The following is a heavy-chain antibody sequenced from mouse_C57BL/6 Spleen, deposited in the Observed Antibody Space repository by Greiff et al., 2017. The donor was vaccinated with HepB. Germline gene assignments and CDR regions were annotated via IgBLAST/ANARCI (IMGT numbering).Heavy chain of an antibody. J-gene: IGHJ4*01. CDR1: GYAFSSSW. CDR3: ARWGYYAMDY. Sequence: QVQLQQSGPELVKPGASVKISCKASGYAFSSSWMNWVKQRPGKGLEWIGRIYPGDGDTNYNGKFKGKATLTADKSSSTAYMQLSSLTSEDSAVYSCARWGYYAMDYWGQGTSVTVSS. V-gene: IGHV1-82*01. CDR2: IYPGDGDT.